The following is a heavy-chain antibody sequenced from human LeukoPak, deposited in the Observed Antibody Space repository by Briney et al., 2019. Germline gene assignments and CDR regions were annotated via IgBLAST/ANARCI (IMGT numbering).Heavy chain of an antibody. Sequence: GGSLRLSCAVSGFTFSSYWMYWVRQAPGKGLVWVSRLNGDGDYTNYEDSVKGRFTISRDNAKNSLYLQMNSLRAEDTAVYYCARDWPTIAAAGTIPEYFQHWGQGTLVPVSS. CDR2: LNGDGDYT. CDR1: GFTFSSYW. V-gene: IGHV3-74*01. D-gene: IGHD6-13*01. J-gene: IGHJ1*01. CDR3: ARDWPTIAAAGTIPEYFQH.